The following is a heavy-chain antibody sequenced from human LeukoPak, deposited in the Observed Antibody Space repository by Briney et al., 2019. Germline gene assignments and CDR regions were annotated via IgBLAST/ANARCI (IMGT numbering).Heavy chain of an antibody. CDR1: GFTFSDYA. J-gene: IGHJ3*02. CDR3: AKRDNNDYYTGLHVFDI. V-gene: IGHV3-23*01. Sequence: PGGSLRLSCAASGFTFSDYAMTWVRQAPGKGPEWVSGISGSGDTTYYTDSVKGRFTISRDNSKNTVDLQMNTLGAGDTAVYYCAKRDNNDYYTGLHVFDIWGQGTLVTVSS. D-gene: IGHD3-22*01. CDR2: ISGSGDTT.